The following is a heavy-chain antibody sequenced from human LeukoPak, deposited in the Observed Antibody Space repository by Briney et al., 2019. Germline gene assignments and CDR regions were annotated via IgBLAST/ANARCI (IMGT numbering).Heavy chain of an antibody. CDR2: INPAGSET. CDR1: GFSFSAYW. J-gene: IGHJ4*02. CDR3: ARFGYVAAVDV. Sequence: GGSLRLSCAASGFSFSAYWMTWVRRAPGTGLEWVANINPAGSETYYVDPVKGRFSISRDNAKNLVYLQMNSLRAEDTAVYHCARFGYVAAVDVWGQGTPVTVS. D-gene: IGHD2-15*01. V-gene: IGHV3-7*01.